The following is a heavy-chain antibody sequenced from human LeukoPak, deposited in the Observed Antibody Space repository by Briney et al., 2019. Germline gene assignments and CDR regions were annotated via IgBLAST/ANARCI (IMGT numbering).Heavy chain of an antibody. CDR3: APSRGLDMIFND. V-gene: IGHV3-66*01. Sequence: GGSLRLSCAASGFTVSRNYMSWVRQAPGKGLEWVSIIHSDGSTYYADSVKGRFTISRDNSKNTLYLQMNGLRAEDTAVYYCAPSRGLDMIFNDWGQGTLVTVSS. CDR1: GFTVSRNY. CDR2: IHSDGST. D-gene: IGHD2-2*03. J-gene: IGHJ4*02.